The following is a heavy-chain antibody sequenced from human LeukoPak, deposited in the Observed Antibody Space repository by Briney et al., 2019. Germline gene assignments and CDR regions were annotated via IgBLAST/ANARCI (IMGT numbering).Heavy chain of an antibody. CDR2: INWNGGST. CDR1: GFTFDDYG. CDR3: ARVKTIAVAGTADY. Sequence: PGGSLRLSCAASGFTFDDYGMSWVRQAPGKGLEWVSGINWNGGSTGYADSVKGRFTISRDNAKNSLYLQMNSLRAEDTALYYCARVKTIAVAGTADYWGQGTLVTVSS. V-gene: IGHV3-20*04. J-gene: IGHJ4*02. D-gene: IGHD6-19*01.